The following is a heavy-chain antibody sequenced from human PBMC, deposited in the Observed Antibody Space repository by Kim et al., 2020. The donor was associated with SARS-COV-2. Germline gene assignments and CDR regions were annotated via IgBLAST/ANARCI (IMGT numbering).Heavy chain of an antibody. CDR2: ISSSGSTI. V-gene: IGHV3-48*03. CDR3: AGQLLLYHRRVFDY. D-gene: IGHD2-2*02. Sequence: GGSLRLSCAASGFIFSSYEMNWVRQAPGKGLEWVSYISSSGSTIYYADSVKGRFTISRDNAKNSLYLQMNSLRAEDTAVYYCAGQLLLYHRRVFDYWGQGTLVTVSS. J-gene: IGHJ4*02. CDR1: GFIFSSYE.